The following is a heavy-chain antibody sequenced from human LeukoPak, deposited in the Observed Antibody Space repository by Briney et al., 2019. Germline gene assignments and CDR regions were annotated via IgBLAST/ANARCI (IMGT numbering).Heavy chain of an antibody. CDR2: ISYDGINK. CDR1: GFTFSSYA. CDR3: ARVLGSGHAFDI. J-gene: IGHJ3*02. D-gene: IGHD2-15*01. V-gene: IGHV3-30-3*01. Sequence: GGSLRLSCAASGFTFSSYAMHWVRQAPGKGLGWVAVISYDGINKYYADSVKGRFTISRDNAKNTLYLRMNSLRAEDTAVYYCARVLGSGHAFDIWGQGTMVTVSS.